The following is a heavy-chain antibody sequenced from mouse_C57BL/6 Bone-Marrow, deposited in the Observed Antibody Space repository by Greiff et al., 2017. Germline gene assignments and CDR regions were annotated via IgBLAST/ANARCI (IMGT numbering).Heavy chain of an antibody. D-gene: IGHD2-3*01. CDR2: ISDGGSYT. CDR1: GFTFSSYA. CDR3: ARGGYDYVDY. V-gene: IGHV5-4*01. J-gene: IGHJ2*01. Sequence: EVQVVESGGGLVKPGGSLKLSCAASGFTFSSYAMSWVRQTPEKRLAWVATISDGGSYTYYPDNVKGRFTISRDNAKNNLYLQMSHLKSEDTAMYYCARGGYDYVDYWGQGTTLTVSS.